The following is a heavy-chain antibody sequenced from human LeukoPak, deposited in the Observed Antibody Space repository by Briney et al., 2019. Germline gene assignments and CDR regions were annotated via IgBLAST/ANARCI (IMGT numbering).Heavy chain of an antibody. D-gene: IGHD4-17*01. Sequence: PSETLSLTCTVSGGSISSYYWSWIRQPPGKGLEWIGYIYYSGSTNYNPSLKSRVTISVDTPKNQFSLKLSSVTAADTAVYYCARVRYGAKIFDYWGQGTLVTVSS. CDR3: ARVRYGAKIFDY. J-gene: IGHJ4*02. CDR1: GGSISSYY. CDR2: IYYSGST. V-gene: IGHV4-59*01.